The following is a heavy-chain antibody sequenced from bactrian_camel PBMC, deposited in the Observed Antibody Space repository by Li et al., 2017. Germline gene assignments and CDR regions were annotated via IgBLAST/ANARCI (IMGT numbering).Heavy chain of an antibody. V-gene: IGHV3-3*01. CDR3: AARGPYCYTKLSVADFTY. CDR2: MYSGESRT. J-gene: IGHJ6*01. D-gene: IGHD2*01. CDR1: GYAYSDGYC. Sequence: QVQLVESGGGSVQAGGSLRLSCVVSGYAYSDGYCLGWFRQAPGKEREGVAQMYSGESRTYYADSVKGRFTISQDNAKNTVYLQMNSLKPEDTAMYYCAARGPYCYTKLSVADFTYWGQGTQVTVS.